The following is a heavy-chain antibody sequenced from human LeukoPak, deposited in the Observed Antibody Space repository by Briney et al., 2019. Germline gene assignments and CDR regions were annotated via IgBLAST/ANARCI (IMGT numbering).Heavy chain of an antibody. V-gene: IGHV4-39*01. J-gene: IGHJ4*02. Sequence: PSETLSLTCTVSDESMDSSGYFWGWIRQPPGKGLEWIGNVDDGGNSFYNPSLKRRLIISVDTTKKHFSLRLTSVTAADTAAYYCARCTGMYFDYWGQGTLVTVSS. D-gene: IGHD1-1*01. CDR3: ARCTGMYFDY. CDR2: VDDGGNS. CDR1: DESMDSSGYF.